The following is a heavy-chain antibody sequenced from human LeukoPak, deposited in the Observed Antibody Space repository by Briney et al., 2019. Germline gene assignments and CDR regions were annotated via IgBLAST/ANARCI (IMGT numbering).Heavy chain of an antibody. CDR3: AREWEDGVVPAAIIGY. CDR1: GYTFTGYY. V-gene: IGHV1-2*02. D-gene: IGHD2-2*01. Sequence: ASVKVSCKASGYTFTGYYMHWVRQAPGQGLEWMGWINSNSGGTKYAQKFQGRVTMTRDTSISTAYMELSRLRSDDTAVYYCAREWEDGVVPAAIIGYWGQGTLVTVSS. CDR2: INSNSGGT. J-gene: IGHJ4*02.